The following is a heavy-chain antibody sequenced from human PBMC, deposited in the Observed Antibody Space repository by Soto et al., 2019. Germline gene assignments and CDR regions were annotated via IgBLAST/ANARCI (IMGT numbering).Heavy chain of an antibody. CDR3: ARLAYCGGDCYSNLGY. CDR1: GYSFTSYW. J-gene: IGHJ4*02. V-gene: IGHV5-51*01. Sequence: ESLKISCKGSGYSFTSYWIGWVRQMPGKGLEWMGIIYPGDSDTRYSPTFQGQVTISADKSISTAYLQWSSLKASDTAMYYCARLAYCGGDCYSNLGYWGKGTLVTVS. CDR2: IYPGDSDT. D-gene: IGHD2-21*02.